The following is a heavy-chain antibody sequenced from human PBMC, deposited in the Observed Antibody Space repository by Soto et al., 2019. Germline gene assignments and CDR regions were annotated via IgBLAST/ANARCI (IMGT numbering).Heavy chain of an antibody. D-gene: IGHD6-19*01. CDR1: GFTFSSYS. CDR2: ISISSSTI. V-gene: IGHV3-48*02. Sequence: GGSLRLSCAASGFTFSSYSMNWVRQAPGKGLEWVSYISISSSTIYYADSVKGRFTISRDNAKNSLYLQMNSLRDEDTAVYYCARDRLVGSSGWRHYYGMDVWGQGTTVTVSS. CDR3: ARDRLVGSSGWRHYYGMDV. J-gene: IGHJ6*02.